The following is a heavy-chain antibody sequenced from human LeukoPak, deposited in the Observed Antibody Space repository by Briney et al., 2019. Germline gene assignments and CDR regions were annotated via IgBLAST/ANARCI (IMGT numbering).Heavy chain of an antibody. Sequence: SETLSLTRAVSGGSISSGGYSWSWIRQPRGKGLEWIVYIYYSGSTYYNPSLKSRVTISVDTSKNQFSLKLSSVTAADTAVYYCARASRGGYRFDYWGQGTLVTVSS. J-gene: IGHJ4*02. CDR1: GGSISSGGYS. V-gene: IGHV4-30-2*01. CDR2: IYYSGST. CDR3: ARASRGGYRFDY. D-gene: IGHD5-12*01.